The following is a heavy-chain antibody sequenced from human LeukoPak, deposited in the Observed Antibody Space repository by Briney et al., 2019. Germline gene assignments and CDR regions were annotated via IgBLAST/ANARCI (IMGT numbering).Heavy chain of an antibody. Sequence: ASVKVSCKASGYTFTTYPMNWVRQAPGQGLEWMGWINTNTGNPTYAQGFIGRFVFSLDTSVSTAYLQISSLKADDTAVYYCARDPYTSSSWYRGRANNWFDPWGQGTLVTVSS. CDR2: INTNTGNP. CDR3: ARDPYTSSSWYRGRANNWFDP. V-gene: IGHV7-4-1*02. CDR1: GYTFTTYP. D-gene: IGHD6-13*01. J-gene: IGHJ5*02.